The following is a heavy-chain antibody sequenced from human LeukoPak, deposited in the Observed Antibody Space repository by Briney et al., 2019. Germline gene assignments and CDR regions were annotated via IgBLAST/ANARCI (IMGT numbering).Heavy chain of an antibody. D-gene: IGHD1-26*01. Sequence: ASVKVSCKVSGYTLTELSMHWVRQAPGKGLEWMGGFDPEDGETIYAQKFQGRVTMTEDTSTDTAYMELSSLRSEDTAVYYCATTVGATEHYYYYMDVWGKGTTVTVSS. J-gene: IGHJ6*03. CDR2: FDPEDGET. V-gene: IGHV1-24*01. CDR3: ATTVGATEHYYYYMDV. CDR1: GYTLTELS.